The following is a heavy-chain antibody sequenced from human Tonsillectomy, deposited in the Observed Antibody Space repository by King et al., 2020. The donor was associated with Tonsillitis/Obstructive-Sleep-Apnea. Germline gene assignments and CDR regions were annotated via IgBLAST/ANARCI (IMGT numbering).Heavy chain of an antibody. V-gene: IGHV4-31*03. D-gene: IGHD3-9*01. CDR3: ARGDDDDNYLDY. J-gene: IGHJ4*02. CDR2: IYYSGTT. Sequence: VQLQESGPGLVKPSHTLSLTCTVSGGSISSGGYYWSWIRQHPGKGLEWIGYIYYSGTTYYNPSLKSRVTISVDTSKNQFSLKLSSVTAADTAVYYCARGDDDDNYLDYWGQGTLVTVS. CDR1: GGSISSGGYY.